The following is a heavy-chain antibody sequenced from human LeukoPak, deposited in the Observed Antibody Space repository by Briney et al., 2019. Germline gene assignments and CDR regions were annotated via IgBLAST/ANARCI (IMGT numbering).Heavy chain of an antibody. CDR1: GFTLSNYA. CDR2: ISGSGGRT. Sequence: PGGSLRLSCAASGFTLSNYAMNWVRQAPGKGLEWVSAISGSGGRTYYAGSMNRRFIISEDNSKNSVYLQMNGLTAENTAVYYCAKAVVGAPTYAFDMWGQGTMVTVSS. V-gene: IGHV3-23*01. CDR3: AKAVVGAPTYAFDM. D-gene: IGHD2-15*01. J-gene: IGHJ3*02.